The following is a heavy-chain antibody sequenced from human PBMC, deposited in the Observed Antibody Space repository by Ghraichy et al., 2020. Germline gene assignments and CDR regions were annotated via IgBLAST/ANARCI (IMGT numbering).Heavy chain of an antibody. CDR2: IYSGGSI. D-gene: IGHD2-2*01. Sequence: GGSLRLSCAASGFTVSSNSMSWVRQAPGKGLEWISVIYSGGSIKYAYSVKGRFTISADISKNMIFLQMISLRVEDTALYYCARDGGYCSTPTCYSGYGLDSWGRGTLVTVSS. J-gene: IGHJ4*02. CDR3: ARDGGYCSTPTCYSGYGLDS. CDR1: GFTVSSNS. V-gene: IGHV3-66*01.